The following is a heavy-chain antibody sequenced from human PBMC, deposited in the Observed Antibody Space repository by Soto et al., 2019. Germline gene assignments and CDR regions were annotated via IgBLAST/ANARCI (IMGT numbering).Heavy chain of an antibody. Sequence: SGPTLVNPTQTLTLTCTFSGFSLSTSGVGVGWIRQPPGKALEWLALIYWNDDKRYSPSLKSRLTITKDTSKNQVVLTMTNMDPVDTAPDYGAHLSRRITMIVVSPYYYGMDVWGQGTTVTVSS. V-gene: IGHV2-5*01. D-gene: IGHD3-22*01. CDR1: GFSLSTSGVG. CDR3: AHLSRRITMIVVSPYYYGMDV. CDR2: IYWNDDK. J-gene: IGHJ6*02.